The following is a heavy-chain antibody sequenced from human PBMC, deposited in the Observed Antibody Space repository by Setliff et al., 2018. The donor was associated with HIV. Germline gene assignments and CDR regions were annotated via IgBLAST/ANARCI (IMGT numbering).Heavy chain of an antibody. Sequence: PGGSLRLSCAASGFTFSSYSMHWVRQAPGKGLEWVSSISSSSYIYYADSVKGRFTISRDNAKNSLYLQMNSLRAEDTAVYYCARDRAESYYYYYYYMDVWGRGTTVTVS. CDR2: ISSSSYI. J-gene: IGHJ6*03. D-gene: IGHD3-10*01. V-gene: IGHV3-21*01. CDR1: GFTFSSYS. CDR3: ARDRAESYYYYYYYMDV.